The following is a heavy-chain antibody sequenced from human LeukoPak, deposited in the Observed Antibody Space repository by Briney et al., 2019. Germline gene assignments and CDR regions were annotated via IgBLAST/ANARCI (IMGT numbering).Heavy chain of an antibody. D-gene: IGHD3-3*01. CDR2: ISAYNGNT. Sequence: ASVKVSCKASGYTFTSYGISWVRQAPGQGLEWMRWISAYNGNTNYAQKLQGRVTMTTDTSTSTAYMELRSLRSDDTAVYYCARGFRSSPRDYFDYWGQGTLVTVSS. CDR3: ARGFRSSPRDYFDY. J-gene: IGHJ4*02. CDR1: GYTFTSYG. V-gene: IGHV1-18*01.